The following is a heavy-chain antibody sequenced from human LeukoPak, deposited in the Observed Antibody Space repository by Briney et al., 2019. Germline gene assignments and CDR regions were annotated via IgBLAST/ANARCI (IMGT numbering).Heavy chain of an antibody. Sequence: PGGSLRLSCAASGFTFSSYGMHWVRQAPGKGLEWVAFIRYDGSNKYYADSVKGRFTISRDNSKNTLYLQMNSLRAEDTAVYYCAKDTLWFGELSYFDYWGQGTLVTVSS. CDR1: GFTFSSYG. CDR3: AKDTLWFGELSYFDY. D-gene: IGHD3-10*01. J-gene: IGHJ4*02. CDR2: IRYDGSNK. V-gene: IGHV3-30*02.